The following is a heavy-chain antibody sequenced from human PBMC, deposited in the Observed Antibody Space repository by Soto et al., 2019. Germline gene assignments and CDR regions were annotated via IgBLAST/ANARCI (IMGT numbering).Heavy chain of an antibody. J-gene: IGHJ4*02. CDR1: GASITSPNW. V-gene: IGHV4-4*02. Sequence: QVQLQESGPGLVKPSGTLSLTCAVSGASITSPNWWSWVRQSPGKGLEWIGEIYHSGDTNYNPSLKSRIMMSLDRSKNHISLTLNSVAAADTAVYYCARGGSGSGTGDFDYWGQGTRVTVSS. CDR3: ARGGSGSGTGDFDY. CDR2: IYHSGDT. D-gene: IGHD1-26*01.